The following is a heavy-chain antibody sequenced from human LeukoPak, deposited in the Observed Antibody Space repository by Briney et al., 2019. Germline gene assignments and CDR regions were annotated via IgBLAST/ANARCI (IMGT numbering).Heavy chain of an antibody. Sequence: PGGSLRPSCAASGFTFSSYAMSWVRQAPEKGLEWLADIKEDGSKEYFADSVKGRFTISRDNTKNSVYLQMNSLRAEDTAVYYCARDFGDSSGWYNDYWGQGTLVIVSS. J-gene: IGHJ4*02. CDR3: ARDFGDSSGWYNDY. V-gene: IGHV3-7*01. CDR2: IKEDGSKE. D-gene: IGHD6-19*01. CDR1: GFTFSSYA.